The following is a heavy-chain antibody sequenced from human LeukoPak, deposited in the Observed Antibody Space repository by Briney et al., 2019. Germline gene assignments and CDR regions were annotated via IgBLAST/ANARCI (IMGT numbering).Heavy chain of an antibody. J-gene: IGHJ6*02. V-gene: IGHV3-7*01. CDR1: GFTFSSYW. CDR3: AREVGILTGYYPYYYYYGMDV. CDR2: IKQDGSEK. D-gene: IGHD3-9*01. Sequence: GGSLRLSCAASGFTFSSYWMSWVRQAPGKGLEWVANIKQDGSEKYYVYSVKGRFTISRDNAKNSLYLQMNSLRAEDTAVYYCAREVGILTGYYPYYYYYGMDVWGQGTTVTVSS.